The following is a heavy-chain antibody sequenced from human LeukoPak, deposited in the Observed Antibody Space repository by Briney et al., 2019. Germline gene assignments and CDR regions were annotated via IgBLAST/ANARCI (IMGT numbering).Heavy chain of an antibody. CDR1: GGSFSGYY. V-gene: IGHV4-34*01. Sequence: SETLSLTCAVYGGSFSGYYWSWIRQPPGKGLEWIGEINHSGSTNYNLSLKSRVTISVDTSKNQFSLKLSSVTAADTAVYYCARGIYTAMDYWGQGTLVTVSS. CDR3: ARGIYTAMDY. J-gene: IGHJ4*02. D-gene: IGHD5-18*01. CDR2: INHSGST.